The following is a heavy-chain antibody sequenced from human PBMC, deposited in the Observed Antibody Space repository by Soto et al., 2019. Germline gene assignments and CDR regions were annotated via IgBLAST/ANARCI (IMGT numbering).Heavy chain of an antibody. D-gene: IGHD3-22*01. CDR2: ISGVGGST. CDR1: GFTLSNYS. Sequence: GSLSRSCAASGFTLSNYSMTGVRDSSGKGMEWGSTISGVGGSTYYAGSVKGRFTISRDNSKSTLFLQMNSLRFEDTALYSSAKGHYDSPRTAFDIWGQGTMVTVSS. CDR3: AKGHYDSPRTAFDI. V-gene: IGHV3-23*01. J-gene: IGHJ3*02.